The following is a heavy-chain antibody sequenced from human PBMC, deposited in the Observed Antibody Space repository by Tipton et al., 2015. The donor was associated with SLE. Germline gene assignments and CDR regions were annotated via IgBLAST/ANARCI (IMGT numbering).Heavy chain of an antibody. CDR2: LNWDTGRI. D-gene: IGHD1-14*01. CDR3: VQDMSPGGCDL. V-gene: IGHV3-9*01. Sequence: SLRLSCAASGFTFHRSAIHWVRQAPGKGLEWVSGLNWDTGRIDYADSVKGRFTISRDSGENSVSLLMNSLRPDDTAFYYCVQDMSPGGCDLWGPGTMVTVSS. J-gene: IGHJ3*01. CDR1: GFTFHRSA.